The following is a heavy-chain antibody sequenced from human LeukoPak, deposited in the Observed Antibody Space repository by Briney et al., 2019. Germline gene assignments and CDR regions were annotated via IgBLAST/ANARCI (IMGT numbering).Heavy chain of an antibody. CDR1: GFTFSSYS. V-gene: IGHV3-21*01. D-gene: IGHD5-24*01. CDR3: ATETIPLNY. CDR2: ISSSSSSI. J-gene: IGHJ4*02. Sequence: GGSLRLSCAASGFTFSSYSMSWVRQAPGKGLEWVSSISSSSSSIDYADSVKGRFTISRDNAKNSLYLQMNSLRAEDTAVYYCATETIPLNYWGQGTLVTVSS.